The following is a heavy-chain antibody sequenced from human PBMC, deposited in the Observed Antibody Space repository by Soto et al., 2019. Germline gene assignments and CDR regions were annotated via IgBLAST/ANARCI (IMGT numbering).Heavy chain of an antibody. CDR3: ARAACGSLRGYYYGVDV. D-gene: IGHD2-21*01. J-gene: IGHJ6*02. Sequence: QVQLVESGGGLVKPGGSLRLSCAASGFTFSDYYMSWIRQAPGKGLEWVSCISGSGSTIYYADSVKGRVTISRDNAKNSLYLQINSLRAEDTAVYYCARAACGSLRGYYYGVDVWGQGTTVTVSS. CDR1: GFTFSDYY. CDR2: ISGSGSTI. V-gene: IGHV3-11*01.